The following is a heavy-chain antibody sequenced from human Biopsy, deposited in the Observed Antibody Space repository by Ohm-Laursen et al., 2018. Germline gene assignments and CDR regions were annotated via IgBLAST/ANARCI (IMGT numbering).Heavy chain of an antibody. CDR2: IWYDGSNK. CDR1: GFTFSNYG. D-gene: IGHD5/OR15-5a*01. CDR3: ARDQSGLRGINWYFDL. J-gene: IGHJ2*01. V-gene: IGHV3-33*01. Sequence: SLRLSCTASGFTFSNYGMHWVRQAPGKGLEWVALIWYDGSNKNSEDSVKGRFTVSRDNSKNTLFLQMNNLRAEDTAVYYCARDQSGLRGINWYFDLWGRGTLVTFSS.